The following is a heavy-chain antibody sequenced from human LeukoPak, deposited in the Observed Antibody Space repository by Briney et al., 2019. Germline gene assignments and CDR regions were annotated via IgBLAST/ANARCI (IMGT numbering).Heavy chain of an antibody. V-gene: IGHV3-21*01. CDR1: GFTFSSYS. D-gene: IGHD3-22*01. Sequence: GGSLRLSCAASGFTFSSYSMNWVRQAPGKGLEWVSSISSSSSYIYYADSVKGRFTISRDNAKNSLYLQMNSLRAEDTAVYYCARATYYYDSSGYYDFDYWGQGTLVTVSP. CDR2: ISSSSSYI. CDR3: ARATYYYDSSGYYDFDY. J-gene: IGHJ4*02.